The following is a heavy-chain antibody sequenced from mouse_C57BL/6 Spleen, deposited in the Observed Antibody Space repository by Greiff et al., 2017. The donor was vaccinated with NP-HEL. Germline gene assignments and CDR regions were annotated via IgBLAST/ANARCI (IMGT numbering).Heavy chain of an antibody. V-gene: IGHV5-4*03. CDR3: ARSGVVGFDY. J-gene: IGHJ2*01. Sequence: EVKLVESGGGLVKPGGSLKLSCAASGFTFSSYAMSWVRQTPEKRLEWVATISDGGSYTYYPDNVKGRFTISRDHAKNNLYRQMSHLKSEDTAMYYCARSGVVGFDYWGKGTTLTVAS. CDR1: GFTFSSYA. D-gene: IGHD1-1*01. CDR2: ISDGGSYT.